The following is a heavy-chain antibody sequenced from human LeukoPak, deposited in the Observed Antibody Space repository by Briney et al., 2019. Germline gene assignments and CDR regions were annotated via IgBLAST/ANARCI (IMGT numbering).Heavy chain of an antibody. CDR3: TTSWGYSGYEDAFDI. Sequence: GGSLRLSCAASGFTFSSYAMSWVRQAPGKGLEWVGRIKSKTDGGTTDYAAPVKGRFTITRDDSKNTLYLQMNSLKTEDTAVYYCTTSWGYSGYEDAFDIWGQGTIVTVSS. CDR2: IKSKTDGGTT. J-gene: IGHJ3*02. CDR1: GFTFSSYA. V-gene: IGHV3-15*01. D-gene: IGHD5-12*01.